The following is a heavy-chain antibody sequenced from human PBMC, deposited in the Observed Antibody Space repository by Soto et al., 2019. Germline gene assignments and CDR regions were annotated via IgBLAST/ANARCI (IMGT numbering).Heavy chain of an antibody. J-gene: IGHJ6*02. V-gene: IGHV1-18*01. D-gene: IGHD6-19*01. CDR3: ERDAVDLRAVAGPWACLDV. CDR1: GYTFTDYG. CDR2: ISGDNGNA. Sequence: QVQLVQSGAEVKKPGASVSVSCKASGYTFTDYGITWVRQAPGQGLEWMGWISGDNGNAIYAQNLQGRVTMTTDTSASTGYRAVRSLRSDDTDVYYFERDAVDLRAVAGPWACLDVWGQGTTVAVSS.